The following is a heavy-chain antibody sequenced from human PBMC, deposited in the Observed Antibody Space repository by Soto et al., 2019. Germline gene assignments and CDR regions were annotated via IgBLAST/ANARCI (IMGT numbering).Heavy chain of an antibody. CDR2: ISGSGGST. J-gene: IGHJ4*02. CDR1: GFTFSSYA. CDR3: AKVRKGSYGDYYFDY. D-gene: IGHD4-17*01. Sequence: GGSLRLSCAASGFTFSSYAMSWVRQAPGKGLEWVSGISGSGGSTYYADSVKGRFTISRDNSKNTLYLQMNSLRAEDTAVYYCAKVRKGSYGDYYFDYWGQGTLVTVSS. V-gene: IGHV3-23*01.